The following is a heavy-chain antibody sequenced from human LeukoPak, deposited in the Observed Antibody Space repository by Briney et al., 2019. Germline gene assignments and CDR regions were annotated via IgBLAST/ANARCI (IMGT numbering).Heavy chain of an antibody. Sequence: ASVKVSCMASGYTFTSYDINWLRQATGKGLEWMGWMNPNSGNTGYAQKFQGRVTMTRNTSISTAYMELSSLRSEDTAVYYCARGHLLTGRYHYYYYMDVWGKGTTVTVSS. CDR1: GYTFTSYD. J-gene: IGHJ6*03. D-gene: IGHD3-9*01. V-gene: IGHV1-8*01. CDR3: ARGHLLTGRYHYYYYMDV. CDR2: MNPNSGNT.